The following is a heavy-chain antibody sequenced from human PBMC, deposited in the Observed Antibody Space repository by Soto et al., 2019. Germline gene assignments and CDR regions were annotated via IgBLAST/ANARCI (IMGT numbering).Heavy chain of an antibody. CDR3: ARVVGVTTAQGYFDL. Sequence: EVQLVESGGGLVQPGGSLRLSCAASGFTFSSYWMHWVRQVPGKGLVWVSRINSDGSSTSYADSVKGRFTISRDNAKNTLYLQMNSLRAEDTAVYYCARVVGVTTAQGYFDLWGRGTLVTVSS. CDR2: INSDGSST. CDR1: GFTFSSYW. D-gene: IGHD4-17*01. J-gene: IGHJ2*01. V-gene: IGHV3-74*01.